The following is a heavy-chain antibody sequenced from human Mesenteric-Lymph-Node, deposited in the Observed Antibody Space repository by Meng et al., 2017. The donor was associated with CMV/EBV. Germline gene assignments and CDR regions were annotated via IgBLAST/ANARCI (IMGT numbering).Heavy chain of an antibody. CDR1: GFTFRDYA. CDR3: AKGGGSYYGY. V-gene: IGHV3-23*01. J-gene: IGHJ4*02. D-gene: IGHD3-16*01. Sequence: GESLKISCAASGFTFRDYAMNWVRQAPGQGLEWVSTISGYGGTTYYADSVKGRFTISRDNSKNTLYLQVNSLRSEDTAVYYCAKGGGSYYGYWGQGTLVTVSS. CDR2: ISGYGGTT.